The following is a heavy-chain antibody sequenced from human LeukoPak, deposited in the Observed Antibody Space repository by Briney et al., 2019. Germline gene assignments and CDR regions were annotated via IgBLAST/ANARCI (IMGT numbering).Heavy chain of an antibody. V-gene: IGHV4-61*02. J-gene: IGHJ5*02. CDR1: GGSTSTGDYY. Sequence: SETLSLTCIVSGGSTSTGDYYCSWIRQPAGKGLEWIGRIYISGSTNYNPSLKRRVTMSVDPSQNQFSLKLSSVTAADTAVYYCARFIDEIDNWFDPWGQGTLVTVSS. CDR3: ARFIDEIDNWFDP. D-gene: IGHD3-16*02. CDR2: IYISGST.